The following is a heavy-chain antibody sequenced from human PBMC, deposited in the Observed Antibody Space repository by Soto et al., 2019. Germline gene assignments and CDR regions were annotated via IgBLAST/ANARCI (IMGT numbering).Heavy chain of an antibody. Sequence: QVQLVQSGDEMKKPGASVRVSCKASGYIFVNYGIAWVRQAPGQGLEWMGWISPYTGYTHSASKVQGRLTMTTDTSTSTAYMDLGSLTSDDTAVYYCAMVDNYVTPTPQDVWGQGTTVTVSS. D-gene: IGHD3-16*01. V-gene: IGHV1-18*01. CDR2: ISPYTGYT. J-gene: IGHJ6*02. CDR3: AMVDNYVTPTPQDV. CDR1: GYIFVNYG.